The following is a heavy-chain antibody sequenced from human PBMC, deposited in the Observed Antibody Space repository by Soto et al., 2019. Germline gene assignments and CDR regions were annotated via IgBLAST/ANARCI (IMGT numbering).Heavy chain of an antibody. D-gene: IGHD6-6*01. CDR1: GFSFDDYA. CDR3: VRASSSTRSFYYFYYMDV. J-gene: IGHJ6*03. CDR2: ISWNSGSI. V-gene: IGHV3-9*01. Sequence: GGSLRLSCAGSGFSFDDYAIHWVRQFPGKGLEWVSGISWNSGSIGYADSVRGRFTISRDNAKNSLYLQMDSLRAEDTAFYYCVRASSSTRSFYYFYYMDVWGKGTTVTVSS.